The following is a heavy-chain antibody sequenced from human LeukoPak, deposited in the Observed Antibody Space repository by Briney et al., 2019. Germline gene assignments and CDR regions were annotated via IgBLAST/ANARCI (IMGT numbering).Heavy chain of an antibody. CDR3: ARGIAARLNYFDY. CDR1: GYFISSGYY. J-gene: IGHJ4*02. Sequence: SETLSLTCAVSGYFISSGYYWGWIRQPPGKGLEWIGSIYHSGSTYYNPSLKSRVTISVDTSKNQLSLKLNSVTAADTAVYYCARGIAARLNYFDYWGQGTLVTVSS. D-gene: IGHD6-6*01. V-gene: IGHV4-38-2*01. CDR2: IYHSGST.